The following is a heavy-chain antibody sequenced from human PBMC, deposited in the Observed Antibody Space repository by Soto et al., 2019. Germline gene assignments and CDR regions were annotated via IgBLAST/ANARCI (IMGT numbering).Heavy chain of an antibody. J-gene: IGHJ4*02. CDR2: ISSTTHYI. CDR1: GFTSTRYS. CDR3: ARESEDLTSNFDY. Sequence: EVQLVESGGGLVKPGGSLRLSCAASGFTSTRYSMNWVRQAPGKGLEWVSSISSTTHYIYYADSMRGRITISRDNAKNAVYLEMNSLRAEDTAVYYCARESEDLTSNFDYWGQGTLVTVSS. V-gene: IGHV3-21*06.